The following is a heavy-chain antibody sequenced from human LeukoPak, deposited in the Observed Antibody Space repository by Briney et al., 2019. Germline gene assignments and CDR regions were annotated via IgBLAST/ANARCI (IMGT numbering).Heavy chain of an antibody. CDR1: GFTVSSNY. J-gene: IGHJ4*02. CDR2: FYSGGGT. V-gene: IGHV3-66*01. Sequence: GGSLRLSCAASGFTVSSNYMTWVRQAPGKGLEWVSVFYSGGGTYYADSVQGRFTISRDNSKNTLYLQMNSLRDEDTAVYYCARDQGGSNDYWGQGTLVTVSS. D-gene: IGHD1-26*01. CDR3: ARDQGGSNDY.